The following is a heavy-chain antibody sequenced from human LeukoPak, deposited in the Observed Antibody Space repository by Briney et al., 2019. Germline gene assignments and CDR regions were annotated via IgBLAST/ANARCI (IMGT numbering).Heavy chain of an antibody. Sequence: GGSLRLSCAASRFTVSSNYVSWVRQAPGKGLEWVSVIYSGGSTYYADSVKGRFTIPRDNSKNTLYLQMNSLRAEDTAVYYCARGKEAVGSGSLDYWGQGTLVTVSS. V-gene: IGHV3-53*01. J-gene: IGHJ4*02. CDR1: RFTVSSNY. CDR3: ARGKEAVGSGSLDY. CDR2: IYSGGST. D-gene: IGHD1-26*01.